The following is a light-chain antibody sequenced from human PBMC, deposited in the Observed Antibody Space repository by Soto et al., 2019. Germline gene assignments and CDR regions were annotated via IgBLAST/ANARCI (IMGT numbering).Light chain of an antibody. J-gene: IGLJ1*01. CDR3: CSLAGSSTDV. CDR1: SSDVGSYNL. V-gene: IGLV2-23*01. Sequence: QSVLTQPASVSGSPGQSSTISCTGTSSDVGSYNLVSWYQQHPGKAPKLMIYEGTKRPSGVSNRFSGSKSGNTASLTISGLQSEDEADYYCCSLAGSSTDVCGTGTKVPVL. CDR2: EGT.